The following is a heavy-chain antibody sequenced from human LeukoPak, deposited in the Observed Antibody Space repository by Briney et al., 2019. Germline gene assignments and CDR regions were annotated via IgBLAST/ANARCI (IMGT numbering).Heavy chain of an antibody. V-gene: IGHV3-30*01. Sequence: PGRSLRLSCAASGFTFSSYAMHWVRQAPGKGLEWVAVISYDGSNKYYADSVKGRFTISRDNSKNTLYLQMNSLRAEDTAVYYCAREVDCSSTSGYERGWFDPWGKGTLVTVSS. J-gene: IGHJ5*02. CDR3: AREVDCSSTSGYERGWFDP. D-gene: IGHD2-2*01. CDR1: GFTFSSYA. CDR2: ISYDGSNK.